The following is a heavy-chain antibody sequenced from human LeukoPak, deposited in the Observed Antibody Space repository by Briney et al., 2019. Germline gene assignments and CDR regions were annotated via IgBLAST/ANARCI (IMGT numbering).Heavy chain of an antibody. CDR1: GGSFSGYY. CDR3: AREGLSAAIRAFDY. Sequence: SEPLSLTCAVYGGSFSGYYWSWIRLPPGKGLEWIGEINHSGSTNYNPSLKSRVTISVDTSKNQFSLKLSSVTAADTAVYYCAREGLSAAIRAFDYWGQGTLVTVSS. D-gene: IGHD2-2*01. CDR2: INHSGST. J-gene: IGHJ4*02. V-gene: IGHV4-34*01.